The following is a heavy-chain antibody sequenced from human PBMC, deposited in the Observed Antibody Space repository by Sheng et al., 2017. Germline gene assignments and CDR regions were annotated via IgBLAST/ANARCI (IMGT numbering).Heavy chain of an antibody. CDR1: GFTVSSNY. D-gene: IGHD3-22*01. J-gene: IGHJ3*02. CDR2: IYSGGST. V-gene: IGHV3-53*01. Sequence: EVQLVESGGGLIPALGGPLRLSCAASGFTVSSNYMSWVRQAPGKGLEWVSVIYSGGSTYYADSVKGRFTISRDNSKNTLYLQMNSLRAEDTAVYYCARVGSSGYYYRDDAFDIWGQGTMVTVSS. CDR3: ARVGSSGYYYRDDAFDI.